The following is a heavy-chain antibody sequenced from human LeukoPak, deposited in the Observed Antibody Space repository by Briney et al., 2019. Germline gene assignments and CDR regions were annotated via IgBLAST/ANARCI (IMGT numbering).Heavy chain of an antibody. V-gene: IGHV3-23*01. CDR3: AGHHPRNTVDF. D-gene: IGHD2/OR15-2a*01. J-gene: IGHJ4*02. CDR2: ISGSGGST. Sequence: GGSLRLSCAASGFTFRSYAMSWVRQAPGKGLEWVSAISGSGGSTYYADSVKGRFTLSRDNSKNTLYLQMNGLRAEDTAVYYCAGHHPRNTVDFWGQGTLVTVSS. CDR1: GFTFRSYA.